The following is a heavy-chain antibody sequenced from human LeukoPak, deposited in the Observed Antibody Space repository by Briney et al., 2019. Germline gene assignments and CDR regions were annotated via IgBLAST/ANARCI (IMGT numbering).Heavy chain of an antibody. D-gene: IGHD3-22*01. J-gene: IGHJ3*02. CDR3: ARSGVGGDSSGYIGPDAFDI. V-gene: IGHV1-69*13. CDR2: IIPIFGTA. Sequence: SVKVSCKASGGTFSSYAISWVRQAPGQGLEWMGGIIPIFGTANYAQKFQGRVTITADESTSTAYMELSSLRSEDTAVYYCARSGVGGDSSGYIGPDAFDIWGQGTMVTVSS. CDR1: GGTFSSYA.